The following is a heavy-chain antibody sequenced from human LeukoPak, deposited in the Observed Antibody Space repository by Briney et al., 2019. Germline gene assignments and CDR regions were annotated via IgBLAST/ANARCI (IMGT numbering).Heavy chain of an antibody. D-gene: IGHD5-18*01. CDR1: GFTFSSYS. CDR3: ARDEEDTAMVTRYFDY. CDR2: ISSSSSYI. V-gene: IGHV3-21*01. Sequence: GGSLRLSCAASGFTFSSYSMNWVRQAPGKGLEWVSSISSSSSYIYYAGSVKGRFTISRDNAKNSLYLQMNSLRAEDTAVYYCARDEEDTAMVTRYFDYWGQGTLVTVSS. J-gene: IGHJ4*02.